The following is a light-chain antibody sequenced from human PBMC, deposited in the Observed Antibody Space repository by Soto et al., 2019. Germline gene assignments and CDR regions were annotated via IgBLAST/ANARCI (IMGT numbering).Light chain of an antibody. Sequence: IVLTQSPGTLSLSPGERATLSCRASQSVSSSYLAWYQQKPGQAPRLLIYGASTRATGIPDRFSGSGSGTDFTLTISRLEPEDFAVYYCHQYGSSPRTFGQGTKVDI. J-gene: IGKJ1*01. V-gene: IGKV3-20*01. CDR2: GAS. CDR1: QSVSSSY. CDR3: HQYGSSPRT.